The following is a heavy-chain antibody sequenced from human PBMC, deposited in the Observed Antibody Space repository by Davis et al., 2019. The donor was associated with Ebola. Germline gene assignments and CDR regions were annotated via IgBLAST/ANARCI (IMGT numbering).Heavy chain of an antibody. CDR2: IIPIFGTA. Sequence: AASVKVSCKASGGTFSSYAISWVRQAPGQGLEWMGGIIPIFGTANYAQKFQGRVTITADESTSTAYMELSSLRSEDTAVYYCARGDTYYDFWSGYPNYGMDVWGKGTTVTVSS. J-gene: IGHJ6*04. CDR3: ARGDTYYDFWSGYPNYGMDV. D-gene: IGHD3-3*01. CDR1: GGTFSSYA. V-gene: IGHV1-69*13.